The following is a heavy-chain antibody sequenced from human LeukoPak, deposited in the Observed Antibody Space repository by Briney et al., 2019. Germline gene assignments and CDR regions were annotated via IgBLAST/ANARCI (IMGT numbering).Heavy chain of an antibody. D-gene: IGHD6-13*01. V-gene: IGHV3-74*01. Sequence: GGSLRLSCAASAFPFSSYWMHWVRQAPGKGLVWVSRINTDGSFTGYADSVKGRFTISRDNAKNTLYLQMNSLRAEDTAVYYYASFGISWNSDYWGQGTLVTVSS. CDR1: AFPFSSYW. J-gene: IGHJ4*02. CDR2: INTDGSFT. CDR3: ASFGISWNSDY.